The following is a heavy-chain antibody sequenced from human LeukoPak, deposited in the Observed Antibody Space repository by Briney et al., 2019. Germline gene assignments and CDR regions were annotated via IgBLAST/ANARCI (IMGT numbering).Heavy chain of an antibody. V-gene: IGHV4-59*01. J-gene: IGHJ4*02. D-gene: IGHD3-10*01. CDR1: GGSISSYY. CDR3: ARSLRSSRITMVRENYYFDY. Sequence: SETLSLTCTVSGGSISSYYWSWIRQPPGKGLEWIGYIYYSGSTYYNPSLKSRVTISVDTSKNQFSLKLSSVTAADTAVYYCARSLRSSRITMVRENYYFDYWGQGTLVTVSS. CDR2: IYYSGST.